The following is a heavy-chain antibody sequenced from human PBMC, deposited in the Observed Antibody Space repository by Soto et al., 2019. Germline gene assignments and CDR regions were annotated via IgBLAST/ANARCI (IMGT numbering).Heavy chain of an antibody. Sequence: QVQLQESGPGLVKPSETLSLTCTVSGGSISSYYWSWIRQPPGKGLEWIGYIYYSGSTNYNPSLKRRVTRSVXXSXNXXSLKLSSVTAADTAVYYCARDRWGEDGSGSYSLDYWGQGTLVTVSS. CDR3: ARDRWGEDGSGSYSLDY. V-gene: IGHV4-59*01. CDR1: GGSISSYY. CDR2: IYYSGST. J-gene: IGHJ4*02. D-gene: IGHD3-10*01.